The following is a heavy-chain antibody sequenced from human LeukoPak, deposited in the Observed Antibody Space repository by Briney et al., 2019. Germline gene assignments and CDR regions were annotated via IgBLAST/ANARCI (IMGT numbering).Heavy chain of an antibody. Sequence: GGSQRLSCAASGFTFSSCGIHCVRQAPGKGLEWVAFIRYDINTKSYAESVRGRFTISRDNSNNTLYLEMNSLRPEDTAVYYCVKEASWSGYYITYYFDNWGQGTLVTVSS. CDR3: VKEASWSGYYITYYFDN. V-gene: IGHV3-30*02. CDR1: GFTFSSCG. CDR2: IRYDINTK. J-gene: IGHJ4*02. D-gene: IGHD3-3*01.